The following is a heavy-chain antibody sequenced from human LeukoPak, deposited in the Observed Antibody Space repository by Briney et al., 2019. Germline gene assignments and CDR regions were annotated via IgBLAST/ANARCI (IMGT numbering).Heavy chain of an antibody. CDR2: IYHSGST. J-gene: IGHJ4*02. CDR3: ARRYSNYFFDY. Sequence: TSEALSLTCAVSGYSITSGYYWAWIRQPPGKGLEWIGNIYHSGSTYYNASLKSRVTISVDTSKNQFSLELSSVTAADTAVYYCARRYSNYFFDYWGQGTLVTVSS. V-gene: IGHV4-38-2*01. CDR1: GYSITSGYY. D-gene: IGHD4-11*01.